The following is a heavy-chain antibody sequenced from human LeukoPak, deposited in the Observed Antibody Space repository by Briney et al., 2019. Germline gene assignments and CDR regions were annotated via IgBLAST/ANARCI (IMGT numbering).Heavy chain of an antibody. V-gene: IGHV4-34*01. CDR1: GGSFSGYY. D-gene: IGHD3-10*01. CDR2: INHSGST. CDR3: ARGKRAVYFFGSGSYTEGNYGLDV. J-gene: IGHJ6*04. Sequence: SETLSLTCAVYGGSFSGYYWSWIRQPPGKGLEWIGEINHSGSTNYNPSLKSRVAISVDTSTNLFSLNLSSVTAADTAVYYCARGKRAVYFFGSGSYTEGNYGLDVWGKGTTVTVSS.